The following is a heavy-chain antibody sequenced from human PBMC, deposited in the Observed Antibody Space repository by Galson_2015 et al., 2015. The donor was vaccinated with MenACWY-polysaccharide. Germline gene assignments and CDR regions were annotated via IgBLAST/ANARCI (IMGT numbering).Heavy chain of an antibody. D-gene: IGHD3-10*01. CDR2: ISGSGSST. V-gene: IGHV3-23*01. J-gene: IGHJ4*02. CDR3: ARERWVRGVLFDQ. Sequence: SLRLSCAASGFTFSNYAMSWVRQAPGKGLEWVSTISGSGSSTYYAGSVKGRFTISRDNSKNTLSLQMNSLRAEDTAVYYCARERWVRGVLFDQWGQGTLVTVSS. CDR1: GFTFSNYA.